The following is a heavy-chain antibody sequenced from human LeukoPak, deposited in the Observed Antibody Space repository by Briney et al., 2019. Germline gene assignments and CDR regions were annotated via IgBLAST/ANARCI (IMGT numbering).Heavy chain of an antibody. CDR3: ARGVVRAIYAY. J-gene: IGHJ4*02. Sequence: GASVKVSCKASGYTFTSYYMHWVRQAPGQGLEWMGIINPSGGSTSYAQKFQGRITMARDMSTSTICMELSSLRSEDTAVYYCARGVVRAIYAYWGQGTLVTVSS. D-gene: IGHD3-10*01. CDR2: INPSGGST. V-gene: IGHV1-46*01. CDR1: GYTFTSYY.